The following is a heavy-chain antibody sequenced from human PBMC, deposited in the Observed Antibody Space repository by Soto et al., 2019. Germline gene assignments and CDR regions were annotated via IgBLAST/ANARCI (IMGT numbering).Heavy chain of an antibody. CDR2: IYTSGST. D-gene: IGHD3-22*01. J-gene: IGHJ6*02. Sequence: QVQLQESGPGLVKPSETLSLTCTVSGGSISSYYWSWIRQPAGKGLEWIGRIYTSGSTNYNPSLKSPVTMSVDTSKNQFSLKLSSVTAADTAVYYCACGGLYDSRYYYYGMDVWGQGTTVTVSS. CDR1: GGSISSYY. V-gene: IGHV4-4*07. CDR3: ACGGLYDSRYYYYGMDV.